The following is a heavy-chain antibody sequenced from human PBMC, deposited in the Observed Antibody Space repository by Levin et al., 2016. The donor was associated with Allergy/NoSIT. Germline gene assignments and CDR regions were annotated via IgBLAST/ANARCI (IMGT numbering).Heavy chain of an antibody. CDR1: GGSISSGGYY. CDR2: IHYSGST. V-gene: IGHV4-31*03. Sequence: SETLSLTCTVSGGSISSGGYYWSWIRQHPGKGLEWIGYIHYSGSTYYNPSLKSRVTISVDTSKNQFSLKLSSVTDADTAVYYCAREGSMIPRAHGFYYHLDVWGRGTTVTVSS. D-gene: IGHD3-16*01. CDR3: AREGSMIPRAHGFYYHLDV. J-gene: IGHJ6*03.